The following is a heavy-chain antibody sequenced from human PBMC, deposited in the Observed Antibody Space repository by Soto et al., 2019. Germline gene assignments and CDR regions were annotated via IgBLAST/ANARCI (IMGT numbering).Heavy chain of an antibody. Sequence: SGGSLRLSCAASGFTFSSYWMSWVRQAPGKGLEWVANIKQDGSEKYYVDSVKGRFTISRDNAKNSLYLQMNSLRAEDTAVYYCARARGYRIAARLDAFDIWGQGTMVTVS. D-gene: IGHD6-6*01. V-gene: IGHV3-7*01. CDR2: IKQDGSEK. J-gene: IGHJ3*02. CDR1: GFTFSSYW. CDR3: ARARGYRIAARLDAFDI.